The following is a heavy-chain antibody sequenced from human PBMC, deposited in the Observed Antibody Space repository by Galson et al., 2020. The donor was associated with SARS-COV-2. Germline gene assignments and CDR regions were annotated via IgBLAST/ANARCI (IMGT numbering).Heavy chain of an antibody. CDR1: GYTFTGYY. V-gene: IGHV1-2*02. D-gene: IGHD3-10*01. J-gene: IGHJ6*02. CDR2: INPNSGGT. Sequence: ASVKVSCKASGYTFTGYYMHWVRQAPGQGLEWMGWINPNSGGTNYAQKFQGRVTMTRDTSISTAYIELSRLRSDYTAVYYCARDHRDYYGAGSYYPGNRSGMDVWCQGTTVTVSS. CDR3: ARDHRDYYGAGSYYPGNRSGMDV.